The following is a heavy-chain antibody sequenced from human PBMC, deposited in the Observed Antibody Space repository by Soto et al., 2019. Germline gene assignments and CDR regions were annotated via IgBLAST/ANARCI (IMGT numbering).Heavy chain of an antibody. J-gene: IGHJ4*02. CDR2: ISGSSGSK. Sequence: GGSLRLSCEASGFIFNDYYMSWIRQAPGKGLEWLSNISGSSGSKKYADAGKGRFTISRDNAKKSQYLEMHSLRAEDTAVYYCARYAAEVTTFFDHWGQATLVTVSS. CDR3: ARYAAEVTTFFDH. CDR1: GFIFNDYY. V-gene: IGHV3-11*06. D-gene: IGHD4-17*01.